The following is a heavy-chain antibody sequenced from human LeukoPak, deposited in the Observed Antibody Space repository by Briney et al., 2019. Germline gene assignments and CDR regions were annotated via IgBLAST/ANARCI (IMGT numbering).Heavy chain of an antibody. V-gene: IGHV3-48*01. Sequence: PGGSLRLSCTASGFTFSTYSMTWVRQAPGKGLEWVSCISSSSSTIDYVDSVKGRFTISRDNAKNSLSLQMNSLRAEDTAVYYCAKSRYSGYDSDFDYWGQGTLVTVSS. D-gene: IGHD5-12*01. CDR3: AKSRYSGYDSDFDY. CDR1: GFTFSTYS. J-gene: IGHJ4*02. CDR2: ISSSSSTI.